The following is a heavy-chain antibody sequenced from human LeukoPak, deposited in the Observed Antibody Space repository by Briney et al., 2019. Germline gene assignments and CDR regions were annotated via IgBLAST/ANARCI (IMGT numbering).Heavy chain of an antibody. CDR2: INPSGGST. CDR3: ARDSAMVRGRPYYFDY. D-gene: IGHD3-10*01. J-gene: IGHJ4*02. V-gene: IGHV1-46*01. CDR1: GYTFTSYY. Sequence: ASVKVSCKASGYTFTSYYIHWVRQAPGQGLEWMGIINPSGGSTSYAQKFQGRVTMTRDTSTSTVYMELSSLRSGDTAVYYCARDSAMVRGRPYYFDYWGQGTLVTVSS.